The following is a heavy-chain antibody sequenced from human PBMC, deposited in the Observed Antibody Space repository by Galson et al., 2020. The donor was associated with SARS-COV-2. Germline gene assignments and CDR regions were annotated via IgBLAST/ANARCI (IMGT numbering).Heavy chain of an antibody. Sequence: ASVKVSCKAAGYGFRSYGITWVRQAPGQGLEWMAWISPYNGDTYYAQTLQGRVTVTTDTSTNTAYMELRSLKSDDTAVYYCARVSGADNWFDPWGLGTLVTVSS. CDR1: GYGFRSYG. CDR2: ISPYNGDT. D-gene: IGHD3-10*01. J-gene: IGHJ5*02. V-gene: IGHV1-18*04. CDR3: ARVSGADNWFDP.